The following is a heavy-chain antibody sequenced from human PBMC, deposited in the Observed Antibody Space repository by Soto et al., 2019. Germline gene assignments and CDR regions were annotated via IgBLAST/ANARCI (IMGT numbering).Heavy chain of an antibody. CDR2: INPSGGST. V-gene: IGHV1-46*01. CDR1: GYTFSSYG. Sequence: GASVKVSCKASGYTFSSYGITWVRQAPGQGLEWMGIINPSGGSTSYAQKFQGRVTMTRDTSTSTVYMELSSLRSEDTAVYYCARGPLWFGESPDYYYGMDVWGQGTTVTVSS. J-gene: IGHJ6*02. CDR3: ARGPLWFGESPDYYYGMDV. D-gene: IGHD3-10*01.